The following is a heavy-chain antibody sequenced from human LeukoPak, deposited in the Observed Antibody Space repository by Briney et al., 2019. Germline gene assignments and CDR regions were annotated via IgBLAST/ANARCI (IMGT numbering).Heavy chain of an antibody. CDR1: GYPFTGYY. J-gene: IGHJ4*02. D-gene: IGHD2-15*01. V-gene: IGHV1-2*02. CDR3: ARVFIYCSGGSCYCDY. Sequence: ASVKVSCKASGYPFTGYYMYWVRQAPGQGHEWMGWINPNSGGTNYAQKFQNRLTMTRDTSISTAYMELSRLRPDDSAVYYFARVFIYCSGGSCYCDYWGQGTLVTVSS. CDR2: INPNSGGT.